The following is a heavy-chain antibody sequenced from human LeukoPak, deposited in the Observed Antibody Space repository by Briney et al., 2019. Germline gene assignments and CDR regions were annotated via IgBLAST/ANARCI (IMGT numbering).Heavy chain of an antibody. J-gene: IGHJ4*02. CDR2: ISSSGSTI. V-gene: IGHV3-48*03. Sequence: GGSLRLSCAASGFTFSSYEMNWVRQAPGKGLEWVSYISSSGSTIYYADSVKGRFTISRDNAKNSLYLQMNSLRAEDTAVYYCARDFGYSYGSRYWGQGTLVTVSS. CDR1: GFTFSSYE. D-gene: IGHD5-18*01. CDR3: ARDFGYSYGSRY.